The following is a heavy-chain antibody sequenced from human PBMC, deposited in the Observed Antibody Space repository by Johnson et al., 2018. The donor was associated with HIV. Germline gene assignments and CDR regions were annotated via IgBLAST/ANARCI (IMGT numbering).Heavy chain of an antibody. V-gene: IGHV3-20*04. Sequence: VQLVESGGSVVRPGGSLRLSCATSGFTFDDYGMSWVRQAPGKGLEWVSGINWNGGSTGYADSVKGRFTISRDNAKNSLYLQMNSLRAEDTAVYYCAIHYYGTLGAFDIWGQGTMVTVSS. CDR1: GFTFDDYG. J-gene: IGHJ3*02. CDR2: INWNGGST. D-gene: IGHD3-10*01. CDR3: AIHYYGTLGAFDI.